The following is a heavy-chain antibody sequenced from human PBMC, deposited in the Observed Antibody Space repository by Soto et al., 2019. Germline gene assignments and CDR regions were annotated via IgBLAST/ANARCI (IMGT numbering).Heavy chain of an antibody. CDR1: GFTFSSYA. D-gene: IGHD3-3*01. Sequence: GGSLRLSCAASGFTFSSYAMSWVRQAPGKGLEWVSAISGSGGSTYYADSVKGRFTISRDNSKNTLYLQMNSLRAEDTAVYYCAKFLDRYYYYGMDVWGQGTTVTVSS. CDR2: ISGSGGST. CDR3: AKFLDRYYYYGMDV. V-gene: IGHV3-23*01. J-gene: IGHJ6*02.